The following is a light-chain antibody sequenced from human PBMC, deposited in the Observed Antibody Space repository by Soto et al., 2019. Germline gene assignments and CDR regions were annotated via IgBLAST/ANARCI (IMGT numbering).Light chain of an antibody. Sequence: QSVLTQPASVSGSPGQSITISCTGTSSDVGGYDSVSWYQLHPGKAPKLIIYEVTYRPSGVSDRFSGSKSGNTASLTISGLQAEDEADYYCSSYATDSRLFGGGTKLTVL. CDR1: SSDVGGYDS. CDR2: EVT. CDR3: SSYATDSRL. V-gene: IGLV2-14*01. J-gene: IGLJ2*01.